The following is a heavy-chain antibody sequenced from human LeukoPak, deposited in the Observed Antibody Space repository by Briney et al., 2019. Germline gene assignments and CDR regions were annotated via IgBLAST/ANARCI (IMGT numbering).Heavy chain of an antibody. CDR3: ARDRRVAGRSDAFDI. V-gene: IGHV3-53*01. D-gene: IGHD6-6*01. J-gene: IGHJ3*02. CDR1: GFTLSSNY. CDR2: IYSGGTI. Sequence: GGSMRLSCAASGFTLSSNYMSWVRQAPGRGLEWVSVIYSGGTIYYADSVKGRFTISRDNSKNTLYLQMNSLRAEDTAVYYCARDRRVAGRSDAFDIWGQGTMVTVSS.